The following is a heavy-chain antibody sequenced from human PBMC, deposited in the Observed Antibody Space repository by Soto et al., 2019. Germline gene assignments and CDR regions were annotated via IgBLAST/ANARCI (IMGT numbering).Heavy chain of an antibody. CDR3: AEVIDPYGDYEYYYYYGMDV. V-gene: IGHV3-9*01. D-gene: IGHD4-17*01. CDR1: GFTFDDYA. CDR2: ISWNSGSI. J-gene: IGHJ6*02. Sequence: SLRLSCAASGFTFDDYAMHWVRQAPGKGLEWVSGISWNSGSIGYADSVKGRFTISRDNAKNSLYLQMNSLRAEDTALYYCAEVIDPYGDYEYYYYYGMDVWGQGTTVTVSS.